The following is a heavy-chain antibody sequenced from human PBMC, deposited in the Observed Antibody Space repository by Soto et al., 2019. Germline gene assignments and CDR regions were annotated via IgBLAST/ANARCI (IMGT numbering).Heavy chain of an antibody. CDR1: GGSFSGYY. CDR2: INHSGST. V-gene: IGHV4-34*01. Sequence: SETLSLTCAVYGGSFSGYYWSWIRQPPGKGLEWIGEINHSGSTNYNPSLKSRVTISVDTSKNQFSLKLSSVTAADTAVYYCARALYYYGSGRTNWFLPWGQGTLGTVSS. CDR3: ARALYYYGSGRTNWFLP. D-gene: IGHD3-10*01. J-gene: IGHJ5*02.